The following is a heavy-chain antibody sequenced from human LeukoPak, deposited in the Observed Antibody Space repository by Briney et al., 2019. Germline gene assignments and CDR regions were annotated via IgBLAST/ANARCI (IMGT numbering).Heavy chain of an antibody. V-gene: IGHV4-34*01. CDR3: ARSGEMGDGMDV. CDR2: INHSGST. CDR1: GGSFSGYY. Sequence: SETLPLTCAVYGGSFSGYYWSWIRQPPGKGLEWIGEINHSGSTNYNPSLKSRVTISVDTSKNQFSLKLSSVTAADTAVYYCARSGEMGDGMDVWGQGTTVTVSS. J-gene: IGHJ6*02. D-gene: IGHD3-16*01.